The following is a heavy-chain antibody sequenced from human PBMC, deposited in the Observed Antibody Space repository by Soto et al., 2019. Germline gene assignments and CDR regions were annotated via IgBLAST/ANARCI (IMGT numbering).Heavy chain of an antibody. D-gene: IGHD2-8*01. V-gene: IGHV3-30*18. CDR2: ISYDGSNK. J-gene: IGHJ4*02. CDR3: AKDQASIVLMVYAILAAGPDY. CDR1: GFTFSSYG. Sequence: QVQLVESGGGVVQPGRSLRLSCAASGFTFSSYGMHWVRQAPGKGLEWVAVISYDGSNKYYADSVKGRFTISRDNSKHTLYMQMNSLRAEDPAVYYCAKDQASIVLMVYAILAAGPDYWGQGTLVTVSS.